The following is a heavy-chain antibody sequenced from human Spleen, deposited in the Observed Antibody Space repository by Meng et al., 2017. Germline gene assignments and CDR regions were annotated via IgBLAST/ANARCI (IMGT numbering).Heavy chain of an antibody. CDR2: ITGSVGST. V-gene: IGHV3-23*01. D-gene: IGHD6-13*01. CDR1: GFTFSSDA. CDR3: EKGGITYSSSWYDS. Sequence: GESLKISCAASGFTFSSDATHWVRQAPGKGLEWVSGITGSVGSTYYANSVKGRFTISRDNSKNTLYLQMNSLRAEDTDVYYCEKGGITYSSSWYDSWGQGTRVTVSS. J-gene: IGHJ5*01.